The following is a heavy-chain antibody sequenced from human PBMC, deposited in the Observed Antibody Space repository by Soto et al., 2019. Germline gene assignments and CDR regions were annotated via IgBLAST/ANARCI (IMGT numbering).Heavy chain of an antibody. Sequence: QVQLQESGPGLVKPSETLSLTCTVSGGSISSYYWSWIRQPPGKGLEWIGYIYYSGSTNYNPSLKSRVTISVDTSKNQFSLKLSSVTAADTAVYYCAREEMATINWGQGTLVTVCS. J-gene: IGHJ4*02. D-gene: IGHD5-12*01. CDR3: AREEMATIN. CDR1: GGSISSYY. CDR2: IYYSGST. V-gene: IGHV4-59*01.